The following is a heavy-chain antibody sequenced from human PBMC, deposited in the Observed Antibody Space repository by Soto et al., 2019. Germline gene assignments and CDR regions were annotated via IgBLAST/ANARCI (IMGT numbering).Heavy chain of an antibody. V-gene: IGHV3-23*01. CDR1: GFTFSSYA. CDR2: ISGSGGST. CDR3: AKVVGELDYYYYGMDV. Sequence: HPGGSLRLSCAASGFTFSSYAMSWVRQAPGKGLEWVSAISGSGGSTYYADSVKGRFTISRDNSKNTLYLQMNSLRAEDTAVYYCAKVVGELDYYYYGMDVWGQGTTVTVSS. D-gene: IGHD3-10*01. J-gene: IGHJ6*02.